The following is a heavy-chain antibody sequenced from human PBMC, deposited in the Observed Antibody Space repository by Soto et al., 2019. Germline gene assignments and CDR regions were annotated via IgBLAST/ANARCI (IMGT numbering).Heavy chain of an antibody. CDR3: ERVWYGDY. V-gene: IGHV1-18*01. Sequence: QVHLVQSGAEVKKPGASVKVSCKGSGYAFTTYGITWVRQAPGQGLEWMGWISAHNGNTNYAQELQGRVTVTRDTSTRTAYMELRCLRSEDTAVYYCERVWYGDYGGQGAMVTVSS. J-gene: IGHJ4*02. D-gene: IGHD2-15*01. CDR2: ISAHNGNT. CDR1: GYAFTTYG.